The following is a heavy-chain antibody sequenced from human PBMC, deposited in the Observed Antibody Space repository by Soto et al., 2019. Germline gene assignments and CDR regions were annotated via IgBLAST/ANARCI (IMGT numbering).Heavy chain of an antibody. J-gene: IGHJ5*02. Sequence: WETPSLPCTVSGCSFCGGFDWGWIWRSPGLGLEWLGRIYHRGSTCYPPSLKSRLTRSVDTSRNQVSLKRSSVTAADTAVYNVARVGFIASYAVNWLDPWGQGARATVS. D-gene: IGHD2-21*01. V-gene: IGHV4-38-2*02. CDR2: IYHRGST. CDR1: GCSFCGGFD. CDR3: ARVGFIASYAVNWLDP.